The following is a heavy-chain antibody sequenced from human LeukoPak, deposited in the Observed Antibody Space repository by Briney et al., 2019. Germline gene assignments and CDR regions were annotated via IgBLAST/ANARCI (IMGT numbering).Heavy chain of an antibody. CDR2: INPNSGGT. D-gene: IGHD4-17*01. V-gene: IGHV1-2*06. CDR3: ARDNYGDYERDWFDP. Sequence: ASVKVSCKASGYTFTGYYMHWVRQAPGQGLEWMGRINPNSGGTNYAQKFQGRVTMTRDTSISTAYMELSRPRSDDTAVYYCARDNYGDYERDWFDPWGQGTLVTVSS. J-gene: IGHJ5*02. CDR1: GYTFTGYY.